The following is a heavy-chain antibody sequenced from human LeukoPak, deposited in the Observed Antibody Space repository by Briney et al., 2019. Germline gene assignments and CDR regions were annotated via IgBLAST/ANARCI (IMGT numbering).Heavy chain of an antibody. Sequence: SETLSLTCTVSGGSISSSSYYWGWIRQPPGKGLEWIGSIYYSGSTYYNPSLKSRVTISVDTSKNQFSLKLSSVTAADTAVYYCARDQRWLQFKIFDYWGQGTLVTVSS. CDR1: GGSISSSSYY. CDR3: ARDQRWLQFKIFDY. V-gene: IGHV4-39*07. D-gene: IGHD5-24*01. J-gene: IGHJ4*02. CDR2: IYYSGST.